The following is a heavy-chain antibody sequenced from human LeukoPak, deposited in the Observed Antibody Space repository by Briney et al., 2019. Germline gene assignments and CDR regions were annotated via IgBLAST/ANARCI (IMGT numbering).Heavy chain of an antibody. J-gene: IGHJ4*02. V-gene: IGHV4-59*01. D-gene: IGHD6-19*01. CDR2: INYSGST. CDR3: ASAVAGTFFDY. Sequence: SEPLYLNCTVSVGSISSCYWSWIQQPPGKGLEWIGDINYSGSTNYNPSLKSRVTRSVDTSKNQFSLKLSSVTAADTAVYYCASAVAGTFFDYWGQGTLVTVSS. CDR1: VGSISSCY.